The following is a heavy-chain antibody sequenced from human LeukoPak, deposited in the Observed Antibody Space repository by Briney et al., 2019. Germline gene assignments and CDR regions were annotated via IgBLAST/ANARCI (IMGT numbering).Heavy chain of an antibody. Sequence: SETVSLTCTVSGGSISSGGYYWSWIRQHPGKGLEWIGYIYYSGSTYYNPSLKSRVTISVDTSKNQFSLKLSSVTAADTAVYYCWTYYDFWSGYYTGHDYWGQGTLVTVSS. CDR2: IYYSGST. V-gene: IGHV4-31*08. J-gene: IGHJ4*02. D-gene: IGHD3-3*01. CDR1: GGSISSGGYY. CDR3: WTYYDFWSGYYTGHDY.